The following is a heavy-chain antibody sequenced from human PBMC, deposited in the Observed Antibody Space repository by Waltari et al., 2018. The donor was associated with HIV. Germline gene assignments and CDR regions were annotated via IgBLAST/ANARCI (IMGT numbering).Heavy chain of an antibody. J-gene: IGHJ6*02. Sequence: EVQLVETGGGLIQPGGSLRLSRAASGFTVSSTYMSWVRQAPGKGLGWVSVIDGGGSTYYGGSVKGRVTISGDKCKSTLYLQMNSLRAEDTAVYYCARNTYGSGGDLDYYGMDVWGQGTTVTVSS. CDR2: IDGGGST. D-gene: IGHD3-10*01. V-gene: IGHV3-53*02. CDR3: ARNTYGSGGDLDYYGMDV. CDR1: GFTVSSTY.